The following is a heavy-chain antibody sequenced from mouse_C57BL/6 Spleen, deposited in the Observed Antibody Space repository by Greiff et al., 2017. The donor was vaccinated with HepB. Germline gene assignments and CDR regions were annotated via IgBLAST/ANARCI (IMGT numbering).Heavy chain of an antibody. CDR1: GYTFTSYW. J-gene: IGHJ1*03. CDR2: IDPSDSYT. D-gene: IGHD1-1*01. Sequence: VQLQQSGAELVKPGASVKLSCKASGYTFTSYWMQWVKQRPGQGLEWIGEIDPSDSYTNYNQKFKGKATLTVDTSSSTAYMQLSSLTSEDSAVYYCAHHYYGSSYWYFDVWGTGTTVTVSS. V-gene: IGHV1-50*01. CDR3: AHHYYGSSYWYFDV.